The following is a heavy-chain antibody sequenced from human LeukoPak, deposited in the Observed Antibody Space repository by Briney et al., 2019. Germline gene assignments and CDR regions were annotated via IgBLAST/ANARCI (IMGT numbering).Heavy chain of an antibody. CDR1: GGSFSGYY. D-gene: IGHD6-6*01. V-gene: IGHV4-34*01. Sequence: SETLSLTCAVYGGSFSGYYWSWIRQPPGKGLEWIGEINHSGSTNYNPSLKSRVTISVDTSKNQFSLKLSSVTAADTAVYYCARGLRIAACPAALGHLGQGTLVPGSP. J-gene: IGHJ4*01. CDR3: ARGLRIAACPAALGH. CDR2: INHSGST.